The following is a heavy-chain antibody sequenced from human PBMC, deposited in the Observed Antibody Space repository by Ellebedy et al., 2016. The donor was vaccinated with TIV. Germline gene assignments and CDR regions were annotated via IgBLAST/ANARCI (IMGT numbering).Heavy chain of an antibody. V-gene: IGHV3-11*06. CDR1: GFSFSDYY. D-gene: IGHD2-15*01. CDR3: MPHSDFDC. CDR2: ISSSGSDT. Sequence: PGGSLRLSCAASGFSFSDYYMSWIRQVPGTGLEWLSYISSSGSDTNYADSVKGRFTISRDNAKNSLYLQMSSLRAEDTAVYYCMPHSDFDCWGQGTLVIVSS. J-gene: IGHJ4*02.